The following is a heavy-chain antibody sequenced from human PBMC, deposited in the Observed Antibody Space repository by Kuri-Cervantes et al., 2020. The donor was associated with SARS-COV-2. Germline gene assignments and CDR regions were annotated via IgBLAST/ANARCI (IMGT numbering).Heavy chain of an antibody. D-gene: IGHD4-17*01. CDR1: GGSFSGYY. Sequence: GSLRLSCAVYGGSFSGYYWSWIRQPPGKGLEWIGEINHSGSTNYNPSLKSRVTISVDTSKNQFSLKLSSVTAADTAVYYCARFQIMTTVSSFDYWGQGTLVTVSS. CDR2: INHSGST. CDR3: ARFQIMTTVSSFDY. V-gene: IGHV4-34*01. J-gene: IGHJ4*02.